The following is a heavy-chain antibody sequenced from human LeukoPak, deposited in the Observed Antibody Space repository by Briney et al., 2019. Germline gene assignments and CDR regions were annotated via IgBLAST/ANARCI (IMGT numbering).Heavy chain of an antibody. V-gene: IGHV3-30*18. CDR2: ISYDGSNK. CDR3: AKANTVTKRSFDY. J-gene: IGHJ4*02. D-gene: IGHD4-17*01. CDR1: GFTFSSYG. Sequence: GGSLRLSCAASGFTFSSYGMHWVRQAPGRGLEWVAVISYDGSNKYYADSVKGRFTISRDNPKNTLYLQMNRLRAEATAVYYCAKANTVTKRSFDYWGQGTLVTVSS.